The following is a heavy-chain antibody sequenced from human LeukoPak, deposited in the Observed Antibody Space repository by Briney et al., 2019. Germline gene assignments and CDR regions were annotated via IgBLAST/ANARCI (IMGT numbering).Heavy chain of an antibody. CDR3: AKAAPVRGVLRSHFDY. CDR1: GFTFSSYS. V-gene: IGHV3-21*01. CDR2: ISSSRNFT. Sequence: GGSLRLSCAASGFTFSSYSMNWVRQAPGKGLEWVSSISSSRNFTHYADSVKGRFTISRDNSKKTLYLQLSSLRAEDTAVYYCAKAAPVRGVLRSHFDYWGQGSLVTVSS. D-gene: IGHD3-10*01. J-gene: IGHJ4*02.